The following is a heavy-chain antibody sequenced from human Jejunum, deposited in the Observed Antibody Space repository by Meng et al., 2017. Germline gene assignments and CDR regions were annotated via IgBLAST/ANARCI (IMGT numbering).Heavy chain of an antibody. J-gene: IGHJ4*02. CDR1: GYPITTNTY. D-gene: IGHD3-22*01. V-gene: IGHV4-4*02. CDR3: AKHGGYYQHY. CDR2: IDHRGSP. Sequence: QLQLQGPGPGLVKPSGTLSLTCTVSGYPITTNTYWSWVRQSPEKGLEWIGQIDHRGSPYYNPSLKSRVTMSVDKSKSQVSLQLTSVTAADTAVYYCAKHGGYYQHYWGQGTLVTVSS.